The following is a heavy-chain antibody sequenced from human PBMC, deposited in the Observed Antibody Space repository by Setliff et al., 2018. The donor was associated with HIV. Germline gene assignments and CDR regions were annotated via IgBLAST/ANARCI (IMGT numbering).Heavy chain of an antibody. CDR2: IHDNGKA. V-gene: IGHV4-39*01. J-gene: IGHJ5*02. CDR3: VRYRSKIDWFDP. CDR1: GDSITNDDYY. Sequence: SETLSLTCTVSGDSITNDDYYWGWIRQAPGKGLEWMGFIHDNGKAFYDTALKSRLTMYADTSRTQFYLNLRSVTASDTAVYYCVRYRSKIDWFDPWGQGTLVTVSS. D-gene: IGHD1-26*01.